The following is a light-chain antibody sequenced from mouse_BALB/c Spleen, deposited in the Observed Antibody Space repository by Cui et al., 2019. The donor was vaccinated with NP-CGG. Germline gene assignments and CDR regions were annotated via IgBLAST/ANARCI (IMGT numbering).Light chain of an antibody. CDR3: ALWYSNHWV. V-gene: IGLV1*01. Sequence: QSFATQEPALTTSPCETVTLTCRSSTGAVTTSNYANWVQEKPDHLFTGLIGGTNNRAPGVPARFSGSLIGDKAALTITGAQTEDEAIYFCALWYSNHWVFGGGTKLTVL. CDR1: TGAVTTSNY. J-gene: IGLJ1*01. CDR2: GTN.